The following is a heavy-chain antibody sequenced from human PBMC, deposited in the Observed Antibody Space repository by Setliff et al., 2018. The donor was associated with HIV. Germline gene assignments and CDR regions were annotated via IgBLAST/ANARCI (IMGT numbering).Heavy chain of an antibody. CDR3: ARDGFWSGYIDY. D-gene: IGHD3-3*01. V-gene: IGHV4-39*07. Sequence: SETLSLTCTVSGGSISSGDYYWSWIRQPPGKGLEWIGSIYYSGSTYYNPSLKSRVTISVDTSKEQFSLKLRSVTAADTAVYYCARDGFWSGYIDYWGQGTLVTVSS. J-gene: IGHJ4*02. CDR2: IYYSGST. CDR1: GGSISSGDYY.